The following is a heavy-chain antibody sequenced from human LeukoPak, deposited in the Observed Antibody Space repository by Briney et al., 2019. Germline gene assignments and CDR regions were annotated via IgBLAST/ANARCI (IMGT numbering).Heavy chain of an antibody. CDR2: INPSGGST. D-gene: IGHD3-22*01. CDR1: GYTFTSYY. Sequence: GASVKVSCKASGYTFTSYYMHWVRQASGQGLEWMGIINPSGGSTSYAQKFQGRVTMTRDTSTSTVYMELSSLRPEDTAVYYCARGEYYGSNGYYYARVWFDYWGQGTLVTVSS. CDR3: ARGEYYGSNGYYYARVWFDY. J-gene: IGHJ4*02. V-gene: IGHV1-46*03.